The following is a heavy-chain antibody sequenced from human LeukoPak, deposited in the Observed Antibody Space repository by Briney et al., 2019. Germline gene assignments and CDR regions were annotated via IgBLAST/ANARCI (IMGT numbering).Heavy chain of an antibody. J-gene: IGHJ5*02. Sequence: SETLSLTCTVSGGSISSYYWSWIRQPAGKGLEWIGRIYTSGSTNYNPSLKSRVTMSVDTSKNQFSLKLRSVTAADTAVYYCARGLSIAAALNWFDPWGQGTLVTVSS. CDR1: GGSISSYY. CDR2: IYTSGST. D-gene: IGHD6-13*01. CDR3: ARGLSIAAALNWFDP. V-gene: IGHV4-4*07.